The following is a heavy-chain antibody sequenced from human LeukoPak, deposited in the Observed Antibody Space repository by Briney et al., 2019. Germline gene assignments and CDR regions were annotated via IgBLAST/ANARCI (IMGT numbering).Heavy chain of an antibody. J-gene: IGHJ4*02. CDR3: AKNVDDGYFPPYFDY. V-gene: IGHV3-23*01. CDR1: GFTFSSYA. Sequence: PGGSLRLSCAASGFTFSSYAMSWVRQAPGKGLEWVSTISSSGGTTYYADSVKGRFTISRDNSKNTLYLQMNSLRAEDTAVYYCAKNVDDGYFPPYFDYWGQGTLVTVSS. CDR2: ISSSGGTT. D-gene: IGHD2/OR15-2a*01.